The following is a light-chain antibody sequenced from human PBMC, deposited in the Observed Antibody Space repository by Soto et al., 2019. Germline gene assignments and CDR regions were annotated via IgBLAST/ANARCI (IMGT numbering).Light chain of an antibody. CDR2: TAS. CDR3: QQYHSYPIT. V-gene: IGKV1-9*01. Sequence: IQLTQSPSSLSASVGDRVPVTCRASQGISRYLAWFQQVPGKAPKLLIYTASTSQFGVPSRFVGSGSGTDFTLTISSLQPEDFATYYCQQYHSYPITFGQGTRLEI. J-gene: IGKJ5*01. CDR1: QGISRY.